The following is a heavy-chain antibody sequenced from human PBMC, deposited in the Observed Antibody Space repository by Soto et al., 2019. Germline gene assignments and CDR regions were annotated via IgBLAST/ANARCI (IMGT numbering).Heavy chain of an antibody. J-gene: IGHJ3*02. V-gene: IGHV1-3*01. CDR1: GYTFISYA. CDR2: INVGNGNT. CDR3: ARDLNDSDYDYVWGSYRPDTFDI. D-gene: IGHD3-16*02. Sequence: QVQLVQSGAEVKKPGASVKVSCKASGYTFISYAMHWVRQAPGQRLEWMGWINVGNGNTKYSQKFLGRVTITRDTSPSTAYVELSGLRSEDTAVYYCARDLNDSDYDYVWGSYRPDTFDIWGQGTMVTVSS.